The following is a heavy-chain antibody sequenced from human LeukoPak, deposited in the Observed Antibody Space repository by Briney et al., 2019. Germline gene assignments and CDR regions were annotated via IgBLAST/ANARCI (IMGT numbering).Heavy chain of an antibody. D-gene: IGHD1-1*01. CDR1: GFTFSSYW. Sequence: GGSLRLSCAASGFTFSSYWMSWVRQAPGKGLEWVANIKQDGSEKYYVDSVKGRFTISRDNSKNTLYLQMNSLRAEDTAVYYCAREGSGWNDGNYFDYWGQGTLVTVSS. CDR2: IKQDGSEK. J-gene: IGHJ4*02. CDR3: AREGSGWNDGNYFDY. V-gene: IGHV3-7*01.